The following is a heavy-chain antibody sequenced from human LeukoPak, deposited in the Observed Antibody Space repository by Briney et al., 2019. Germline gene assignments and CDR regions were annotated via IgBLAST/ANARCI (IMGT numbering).Heavy chain of an antibody. D-gene: IGHD2-21*01. CDR1: GGSISSSSYY. CDR3: AREYSRSVVAGSRPDL. CDR2: MYYRGTT. J-gene: IGHJ4*02. V-gene: IGHV4-39*01. Sequence: PSETLSLTCSVCGGSISSSSYYWGWIRQSPGKGLEWIGSMYYRGTTYKYSSLKSRLTLSIDTSNNQFSLKLTSVTAADTSVYFCAREYSRSVVAGSRPDLWGQGLLVTVSS.